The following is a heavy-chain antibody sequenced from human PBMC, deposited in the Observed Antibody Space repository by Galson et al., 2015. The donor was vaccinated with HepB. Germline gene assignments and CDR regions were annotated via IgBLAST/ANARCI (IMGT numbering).Heavy chain of an antibody. Sequence: SLRLSCAASGFTFSSYAMSWVRQAPGKGLEWVSAISGSGGSTYYADSVKGRFTISRDNSKNTLYLQMNSLRAEDTAVYYCAKDRSFQEYGGDWYYFDYRGQGTLVTVSS. CDR3: AKDRSFQEYGGDWYYFDY. D-gene: IGHD2-21*02. CDR1: GFTFSSYA. CDR2: ISGSGGST. V-gene: IGHV3-23*01. J-gene: IGHJ4*02.